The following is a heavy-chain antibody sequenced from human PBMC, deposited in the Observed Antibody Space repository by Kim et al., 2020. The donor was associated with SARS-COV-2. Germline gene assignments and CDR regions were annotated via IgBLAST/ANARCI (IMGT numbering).Heavy chain of an antibody. CDR1: GFTFSSYS. CDR3: ARGVAGIAAAGLYYYGMDA. CDR2: ISSSSSYI. J-gene: IGHJ6*02. V-gene: IGHV3-21*01. Sequence: GGSLRLSCAASGFTFSSYSMNWVRQAPGKGLEWVSSISSSSSYIYYADSVKGRFTISRDNAKNSLYLQMNSLRAEDTAVYYCARGVAGIAAAGLYYYGMDAWGQGTTVTVSS. D-gene: IGHD6-13*01.